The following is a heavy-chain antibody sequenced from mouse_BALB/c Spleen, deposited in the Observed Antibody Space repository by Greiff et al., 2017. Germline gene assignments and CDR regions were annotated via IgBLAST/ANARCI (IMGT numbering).Heavy chain of an antibody. D-gene: IGHD1-1*01. CDR1: GFTFSSYA. Sequence: DVMLVESGGGLVKPGGSLKLSCAASGFTFSSYAMSWVRQSPEKRLEWVAEISSGGSYTYYPDTVTGRFTISRDNAKNTLYLEMSSLRSEDTAMYYCARVYYGSSVDDWGQGTTLTVSS. J-gene: IGHJ2*01. CDR3: ARVYYGSSVDD. CDR2: ISSGGSYT. V-gene: IGHV5-9-4*01.